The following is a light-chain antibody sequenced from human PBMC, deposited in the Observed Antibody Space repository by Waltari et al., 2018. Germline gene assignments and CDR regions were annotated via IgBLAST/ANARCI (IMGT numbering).Light chain of an antibody. V-gene: IGKV1-17*01. CDR2: AAS. Sequence: DIQMTQSPSSLSASAGDRVTITCRASQGISTYLNWYQQKPGKAPKRLIYAASSLETGVPSRFSGSGSGTDFTLTISSPQPEDFATYFCLQYSSNPPTFGPGTKLDIK. J-gene: IGKJ3*01. CDR3: LQYSSNPPT. CDR1: QGISTY.